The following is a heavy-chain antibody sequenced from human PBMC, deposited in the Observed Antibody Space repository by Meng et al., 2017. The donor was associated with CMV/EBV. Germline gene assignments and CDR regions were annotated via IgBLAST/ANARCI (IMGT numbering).Heavy chain of an antibody. J-gene: IGHJ5*02. V-gene: IGHV4-39*07. Sequence: HRQLQESGPGLVKPSETLSLTCTVSGGSISSSSYYGGWIRQPPGKGLEWIGSIYYSGSTYYNPSLKSRVTISVDTSKNQFSLKLSSVTAADTAVYYCARAIVLMVYAENWFDPWGQGTLVTVSS. CDR3: ARAIVLMVYAENWFDP. CDR1: GGSISSSSYY. CDR2: IYYSGST. D-gene: IGHD2-8*01.